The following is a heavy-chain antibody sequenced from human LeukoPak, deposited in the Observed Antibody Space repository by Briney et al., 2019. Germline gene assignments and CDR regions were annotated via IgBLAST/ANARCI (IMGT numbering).Heavy chain of an antibody. D-gene: IGHD2-21*02. CDR2: IIPIFGTA. J-gene: IGHJ5*02. CDR1: GGTFSSYA. Sequence: SVKVSCKASGGTFSSYAISWVRQAPGQGLEWMGGIIPIFGTANYAQKFQGRVTITADKSTSTAYMELSSLRSEDTAVYYCARDEMDVVVTAISWGQGTLVTVSS. CDR3: ARDEMDVVVTAIS. V-gene: IGHV1-69*06.